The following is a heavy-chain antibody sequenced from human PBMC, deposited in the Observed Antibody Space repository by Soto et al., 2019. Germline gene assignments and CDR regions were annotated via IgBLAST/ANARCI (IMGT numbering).Heavy chain of an antibody. D-gene: IGHD1-1*01. Sequence: QVQLQQWGAGLLKPSETLSLTCAVYGGSFSGYYWSWIRQPPGKGLEWIGEINHSGSTNYNPSLKSRVTISVDTSRIRFSPKLSSVTAADTAVYYCARAFYGYNSFDCWGQGTLVTVSS. J-gene: IGHJ4*02. V-gene: IGHV4-34*01. CDR1: GGSFSGYY. CDR3: ARAFYGYNSFDC. CDR2: INHSGST.